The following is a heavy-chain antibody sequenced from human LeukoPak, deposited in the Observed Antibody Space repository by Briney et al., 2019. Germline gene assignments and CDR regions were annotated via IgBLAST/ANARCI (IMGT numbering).Heavy chain of an antibody. CDR3: ARLRWNYHDAFDI. D-gene: IGHD4-23*01. J-gene: IGHJ3*02. Sequence: SETLSLTCAVSGYSISSGYYWGWVRQPPGEGLEWIGSIYHSGSTYYNPSLKSRVTISVDTSKNQFSLKLSSVTAADTAVYYCARLRWNYHDAFDIWGQGTMLTVSS. CDR1: GYSISSGYY. V-gene: IGHV4-38-2*01. CDR2: IYHSGST.